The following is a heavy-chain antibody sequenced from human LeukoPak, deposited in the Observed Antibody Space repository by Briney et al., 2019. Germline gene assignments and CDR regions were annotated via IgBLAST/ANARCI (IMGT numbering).Heavy chain of an antibody. CDR1: GGSISSGGYY. V-gene: IGHV4-30-2*01. J-gene: IGHJ4*02. CDR3: ARVNHGSSWNLGYFDY. Sequence: PSETLSLTCTVSGGSISSGGYYWSWIRQPPGKGLEWIGYIYHSGSTYYNPSLKSRVTISVDTSKNQFSLKLSSATAADTAVYYCARVNHGSSWNLGYFDYWGQGTLVTVSS. CDR2: IYHSGST. D-gene: IGHD6-13*01.